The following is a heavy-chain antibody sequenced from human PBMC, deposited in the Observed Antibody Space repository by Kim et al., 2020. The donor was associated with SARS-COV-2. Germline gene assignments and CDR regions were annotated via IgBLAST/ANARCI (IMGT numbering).Heavy chain of an antibody. CDR3: AKYGYGSPDY. Sequence: GGSLRLSCAASGFTFNNYAMSWVRQAPGKGLEWVSGISGGGDSTFYADSVKGRFTISRDNSKNTLYLRMNSLRAEDTAVYYCAKYGYGSPDYWGQGTLVTVSS. V-gene: IGHV3-23*01. D-gene: IGHD5-18*01. CDR1: GFTFNNYA. CDR2: ISGGGDST. J-gene: IGHJ4*02.